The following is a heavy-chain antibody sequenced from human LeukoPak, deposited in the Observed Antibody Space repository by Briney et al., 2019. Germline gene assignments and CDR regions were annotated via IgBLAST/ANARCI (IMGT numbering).Heavy chain of an antibody. Sequence: GGSLRLSCSASGFSFSRDHMSWVRQAPEKGPECVAKIEPDGSQQYYVDSVRGRFTISRDNSKNSLYLHLNFLRAEDTAVYYCVTETWWRFDHWGQGSLVTVSS. CDR2: IEPDGSQQ. CDR1: GFSFSRDH. J-gene: IGHJ4*02. V-gene: IGHV3-7*01. CDR3: VTETWWRFDH. D-gene: IGHD2-15*01.